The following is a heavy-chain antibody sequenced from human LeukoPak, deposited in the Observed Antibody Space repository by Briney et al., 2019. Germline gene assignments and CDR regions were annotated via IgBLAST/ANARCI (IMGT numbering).Heavy chain of an antibody. V-gene: IGHV1-18*01. D-gene: IGHD3-22*01. J-gene: IGHJ3*02. Sequence: ASVKVSCKASGYTFTSYGISWVRQAPGQGLEWMGWVSAYNGNTNYAQKLQGRVTMTTDTSTSTAYMELRSLRSDDTAVYYCARDLASSSGYYDAFDIWGQGTMVTVSS. CDR1: GYTFTSYG. CDR2: VSAYNGNT. CDR3: ARDLASSSGYYDAFDI.